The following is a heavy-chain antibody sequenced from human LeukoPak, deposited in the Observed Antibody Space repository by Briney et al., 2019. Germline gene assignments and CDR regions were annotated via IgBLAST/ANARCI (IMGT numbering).Heavy chain of an antibody. Sequence: PSETLSLTCTVSGGSISSYYWSWIRQPPGKGLEWIGYIYYSGSTNYNPSLKSRVTISVDTSKNQFSLKLSSVTAADTAVYYCARAPGSVVVPAAHYYYYMDVWGKGTTVTVSS. CDR2: IYYSGST. CDR3: ARAPGSVVVPAAHYYYYMDV. V-gene: IGHV4-59*01. D-gene: IGHD2-2*01. CDR1: GGSISSYY. J-gene: IGHJ6*03.